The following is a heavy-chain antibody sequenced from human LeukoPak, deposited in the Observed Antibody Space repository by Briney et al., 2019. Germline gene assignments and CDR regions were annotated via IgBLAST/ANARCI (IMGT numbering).Heavy chain of an antibody. Sequence: PGGSLRLSCAASGFTFSSYAMSWVRQAPGKGLEWVSSISPTGESTWSADSVKGRFTISRDNAKNSVYLQMNSLRVEDTAVYFCARDFLGESGAGGYWGQGTLVTVSS. D-gene: IGHD3-10*01. CDR2: ISPTGEST. CDR1: GFTFSSYA. CDR3: ARDFLGESGAGGY. J-gene: IGHJ4*02. V-gene: IGHV3-21*01.